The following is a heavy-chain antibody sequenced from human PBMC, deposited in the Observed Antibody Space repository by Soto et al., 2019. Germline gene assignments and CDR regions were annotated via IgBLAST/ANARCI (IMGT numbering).Heavy chain of an antibody. CDR3: VRDNSNYYYYYYGMDV. Sequence: QVQLQESGPGLVKPSETLSLTCTVSGGSISSYYWSWIRQPAGKGLEWIGRIYTSGSTNYNPSLKSRVTMSVDTSKNQFSRKLSSVTAADTAVYYCVRDNSNYYYYYYGMDVWGQGTTVTVSS. V-gene: IGHV4-4*07. CDR2: IYTSGST. J-gene: IGHJ6*02. CDR1: GGSISSYY. D-gene: IGHD4-4*01.